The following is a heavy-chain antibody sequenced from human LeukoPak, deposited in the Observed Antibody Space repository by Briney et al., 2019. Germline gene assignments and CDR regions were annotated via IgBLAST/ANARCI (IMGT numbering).Heavy chain of an antibody. Sequence: GASVKVSCKASGYTFTGYYMHWVRQAPGQGLEWVGRINPNSGGTNYAQKFQGRVTMTRDTSISTAYMELSTLRSDDTAVYYCAREDLNTILGAFDIWGQGTMVTVSS. V-gene: IGHV1-2*06. D-gene: IGHD2/OR15-2a*01. J-gene: IGHJ3*02. CDR1: GYTFTGYY. CDR3: AREDLNTILGAFDI. CDR2: INPNSGGT.